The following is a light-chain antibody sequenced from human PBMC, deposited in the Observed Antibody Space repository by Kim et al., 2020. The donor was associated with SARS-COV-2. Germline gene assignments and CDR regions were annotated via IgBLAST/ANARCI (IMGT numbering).Light chain of an antibody. CDR1: KLDDKS. CDR2: LDS. CDR3: QAWDSSTGV. J-gene: IGLJ1*01. Sequence: SMSREQTVIFSCFGDKLDDKSACWYQDKPAQSPVLVFYLDSKQPSGIPELFSGSHSGNTATLTSSGTQAMDEVDYYCQAWDSSTGVFGTGTKVTDL. V-gene: IGLV3-1*01.